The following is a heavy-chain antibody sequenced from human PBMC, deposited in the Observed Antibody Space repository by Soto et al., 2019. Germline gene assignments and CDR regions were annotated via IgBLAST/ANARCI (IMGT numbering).Heavy chain of an antibody. J-gene: IGHJ3*01. V-gene: IGHV3-11*01. CDR3: ARESAMTTVTTAVAFDV. CDR1: GFIFSDYY. D-gene: IGHD4-4*01. CDR2: ISFNGGTI. Sequence: PGGSLRLSCEASGFIFSDYYMSWIRQAPGKGLEWVSYISFNGGTIYYADSVKGRFTISRDNVKNSLYLQMNSLGAEDTAVYYCARESAMTTVTTAVAFDVWGQGTMVTVSS.